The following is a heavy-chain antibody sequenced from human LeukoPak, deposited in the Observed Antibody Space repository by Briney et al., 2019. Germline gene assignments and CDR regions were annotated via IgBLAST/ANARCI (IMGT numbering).Heavy chain of an antibody. CDR3: ARDLGKSRYLDY. D-gene: IGHD7-27*01. J-gene: IGHJ4*02. CDR2: IWHDGSNN. CDR1: GFTFSTYG. Sequence: GGSLRLSCAASGFTFSTYGMHWVRQAPGKGLEWVAIIWHDGSNNYYADSVKGRFTISRDNSKNTLYLQVNSLRAEDTAVYYCARDLGKSRYLDYWGQGTLVTVSS. V-gene: IGHV3-33*01.